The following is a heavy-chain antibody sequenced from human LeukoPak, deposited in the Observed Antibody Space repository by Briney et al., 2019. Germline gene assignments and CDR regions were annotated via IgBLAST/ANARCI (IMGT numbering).Heavy chain of an antibody. D-gene: IGHD3-22*01. Sequence: ASLKVSCKAPGYTFTSYGIIWGRQAPGQGLEWGGWISAYNGNTNYAQKLQGRVTMTTDTSTNTAYMELRSLRSDDTAVYYCARVGDSSGYYERRGTTAGDYWGQGTLVTVSS. CDR1: GYTFTSYG. CDR3: ARVGDSSGYYERRGTTAGDY. CDR2: ISAYNGNT. V-gene: IGHV1-18*01. J-gene: IGHJ4*02.